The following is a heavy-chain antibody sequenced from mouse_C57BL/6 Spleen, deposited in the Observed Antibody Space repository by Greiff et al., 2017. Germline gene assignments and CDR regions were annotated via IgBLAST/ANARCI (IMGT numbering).Heavy chain of an antibody. CDR3: ARNYGVYFDY. D-gene: IGHD1-1*01. CDR2: INPNNGGT. CDR1: GYTFTDYY. V-gene: IGHV1-26*01. Sequence: EVQLQQSGPELVKPGASVKISCKASGYTFTDYYMNWVKQSHGKSLEWIGDINPNNGGTSYNQKFKGKATLTVDKSSSTAYMELRSLTSEDSAVYYCARNYGVYFDYWGQGTTLTVSS. J-gene: IGHJ2*01.